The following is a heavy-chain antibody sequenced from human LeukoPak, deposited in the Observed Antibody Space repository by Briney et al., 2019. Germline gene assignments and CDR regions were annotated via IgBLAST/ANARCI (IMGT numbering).Heavy chain of an antibody. V-gene: IGHV1-18*01. CDR1: GYTFTSYG. CDR2: ISAYNGNT. D-gene: IGHD6-19*01. Sequence: GASVKVSCKASGYTFTSYGISWVRQAPGQGLEWMGWISAYNGNTNYAQKLQGRVTMTTDTSTSTAYVELRSLRSDDTAVYYCAGHLLSSGWYDVDYWGQGTLVTVSS. CDR3: AGHLLSSGWYDVDY. J-gene: IGHJ4*02.